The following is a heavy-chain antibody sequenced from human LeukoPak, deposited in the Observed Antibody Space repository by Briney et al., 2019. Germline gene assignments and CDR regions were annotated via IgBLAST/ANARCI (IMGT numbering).Heavy chain of an antibody. CDR1: GGSFSGYY. V-gene: IGHV4-34*01. Sequence: SETLSLTCAVYGGSFSGYYWSWIRQPPGKGLEWIGETNHSGSTNYNPSLKSRVTISVDTSKNQFSLKLSSVTAADTAVYYCARGQWSCSGGSCYANWFDPWGQGTLVTVSS. CDR3: ARGQWSCSGGSCYANWFDP. D-gene: IGHD2-15*01. CDR2: TNHSGST. J-gene: IGHJ5*02.